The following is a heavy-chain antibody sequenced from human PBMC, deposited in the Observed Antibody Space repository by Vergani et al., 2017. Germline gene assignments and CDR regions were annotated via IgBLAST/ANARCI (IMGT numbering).Heavy chain of an antibody. CDR3: SKDGRENSDYGYFDY. D-gene: IGHD4-17*01. J-gene: IGHJ4*02. V-gene: IGHV3-30*02. CDR1: GFRFNTYG. Sequence: QVQLVETGGGVVKPGGSLRPYCATSGFRFNTYGAHWVRQATGKGLEWVAFIGYDGRIKYNVDSVKGRFTISRDTSKKTLSLQMMSLRADDTAVYYCSKDGRENSDYGYFDYWGQGTLVTVSS. CDR2: IGYDGRIK.